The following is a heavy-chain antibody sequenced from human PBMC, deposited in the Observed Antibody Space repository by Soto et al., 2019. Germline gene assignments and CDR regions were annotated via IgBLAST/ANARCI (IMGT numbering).Heavy chain of an antibody. V-gene: IGHV3-11*05. J-gene: IGHJ3*02. Sequence: QVQLVESGVGLVNPGGSLRLACAASGFTFSDYYMSWIRQAPGKGLEGVSDIRSRSSYTNYADSVKGQVTIYVDNAKNTLYVPMNSLRAEDTAVYYCARDADILTGSDAFDIWGQGTMVTVSS. CDR2: IRSRSSYT. D-gene: IGHD3-9*01. CDR3: ARDADILTGSDAFDI. CDR1: GFTFSDYY.